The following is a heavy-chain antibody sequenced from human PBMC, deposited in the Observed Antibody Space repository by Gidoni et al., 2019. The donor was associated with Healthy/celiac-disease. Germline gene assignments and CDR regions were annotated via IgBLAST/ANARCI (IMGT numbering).Heavy chain of an antibody. Sequence: EVQLVESGGGLVQPGGSLRLSCAAAGFTFSSYWMSWVRQAPGKGLEWVANIKQDGSEKYYVDSVKCRFTISRDNAKNSLYLQMNSLRAEDTAVYYCARDGGSGSLDYWGQGTLVTVSS. V-gene: IGHV3-7*01. CDR3: ARDGGSGSLDY. D-gene: IGHD3-10*01. CDR2: IKQDGSEK. J-gene: IGHJ4*02. CDR1: GFTFSSYW.